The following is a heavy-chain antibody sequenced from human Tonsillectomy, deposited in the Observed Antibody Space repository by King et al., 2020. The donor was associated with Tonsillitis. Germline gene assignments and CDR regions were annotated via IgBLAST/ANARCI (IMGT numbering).Heavy chain of an antibody. D-gene: IGHD4-23*01. V-gene: IGHV3-74*01. J-gene: IGHJ3*02. CDR1: GFTFSSYW. CDR2: INSDGSST. CDR3: ARSRWFDYDPFDI. Sequence: VQLVESGGDLVQPGGSLRLSCAASGFTFSSYWMHWVRQAPGKGLVWVSRINSDGSSTTYADAVKGRFTISRDSAKNTLYLQMNSLRAEDTAVYYCARSRWFDYDPFDIWGQGTMVTVSS.